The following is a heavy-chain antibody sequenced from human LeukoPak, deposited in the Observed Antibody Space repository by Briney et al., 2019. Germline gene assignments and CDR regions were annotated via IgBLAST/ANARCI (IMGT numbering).Heavy chain of an antibody. CDR3: STATYSSGYHYFES. CDR2: ISHSGTPT. Sequence: GGSLRLSCAASKFTFGAYSMNWVRQAPGKGLEWVSSISHSGTPTYYADSVRGRFTISRDNAKNSLYLQMNTLRAEDTAVYFCSTATYSSGYHYFESWGQGTLVSVSS. D-gene: IGHD5-18*01. J-gene: IGHJ4*02. CDR1: KFTFGAYS. V-gene: IGHV3-21*01.